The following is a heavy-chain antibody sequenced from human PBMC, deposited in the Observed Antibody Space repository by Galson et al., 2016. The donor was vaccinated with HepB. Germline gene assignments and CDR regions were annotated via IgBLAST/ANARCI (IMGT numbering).Heavy chain of an antibody. CDR2: INAYNGNT. J-gene: IGHJ4*02. V-gene: IGHV1-18*04. D-gene: IGHD3-22*01. Sequence: SVKVSCKASGYTFTSYGISWVRQAPGQGLEWMGWINAYNGNTNSAQKVQGRVTMTTDTSTSTAYMELRSLKSDDTAVYYCARDRLPYDSSGYPGFWGQGTLVTVSS. CDR3: ARDRLPYDSSGYPGF. CDR1: GYTFTSYG.